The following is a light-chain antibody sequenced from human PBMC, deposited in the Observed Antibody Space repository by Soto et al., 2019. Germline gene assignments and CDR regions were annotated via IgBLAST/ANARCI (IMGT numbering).Light chain of an antibody. CDR3: SSYAGTNNRYV. J-gene: IGLJ1*01. V-gene: IGLV2-8*01. CDR2: EVS. Sequence: QSVLTQPPSPSGSPGQSVTISCAGTSSDVGGYNYVSWYQQHPGKAPKPLIYEVSKQPSGVPARFSGSKSGNTASLTVSGLQTEDEADYYCSSYAGTNNRYVFGTGTKVTVL. CDR1: SSDVGGYNY.